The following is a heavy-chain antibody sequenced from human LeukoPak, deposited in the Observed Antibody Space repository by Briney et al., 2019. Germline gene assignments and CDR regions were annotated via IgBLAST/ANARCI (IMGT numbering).Heavy chain of an antibody. Sequence: GESLRLSCAASGFTSSAYDMHWVRQITGGGLEWVSTSGTVGDTFYSDSVKGRFTISRENAKNSVHLQMNSLRVEDSAIYFCVRAAMPYIINGRRFDYWGQGTLVTISS. CDR1: GFTSSAYD. CDR3: VRAAMPYIINGRRFDY. V-gene: IGHV3-13*04. D-gene: IGHD2-2*01. CDR2: SGTVGDT. J-gene: IGHJ4*02.